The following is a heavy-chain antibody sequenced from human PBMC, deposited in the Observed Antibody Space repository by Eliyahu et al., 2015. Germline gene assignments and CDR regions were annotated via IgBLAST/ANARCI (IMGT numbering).Heavy chain of an antibody. CDR3: ARDPRTWHEAGTGGFFDY. J-gene: IGHJ4*02. Sequence: QVQLVESGXGXVQPGRSLRLXCAASGFXFGXYXLHWVRQGPGTGVEWVXFIWFDESNKYYGDSVKGRFTISRDNSKNTLYLQMSSLRAEDTAVYYCARDPRTWHEAGTGGFFDYWGQGTLVTVSS. V-gene: IGHV3-33*01. CDR2: IWFDESNK. D-gene: IGHD6-19*01. CDR1: GFXFGXYX.